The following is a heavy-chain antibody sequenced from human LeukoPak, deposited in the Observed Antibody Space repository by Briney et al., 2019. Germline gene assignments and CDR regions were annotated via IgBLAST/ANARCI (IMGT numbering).Heavy chain of an antibody. Sequence: ASVKVSCKASGYTFTSYGISWVRQAPGQGLEWMGWINPNSGGTNYAQKFQGRVTMTRDTSISTACMELSRLRSDDTAVYYCARQDSGSYHRGFGYWGQGTLVTVSS. V-gene: IGHV1-2*02. CDR1: GYTFTSYG. D-gene: IGHD1-26*01. CDR3: ARQDSGSYHRGFGY. J-gene: IGHJ4*02. CDR2: INPNSGGT.